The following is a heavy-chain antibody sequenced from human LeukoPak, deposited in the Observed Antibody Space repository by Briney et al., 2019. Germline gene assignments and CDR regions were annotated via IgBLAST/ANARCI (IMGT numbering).Heavy chain of an antibody. D-gene: IGHD3-10*01. CDR1: GGSITTSDNY. J-gene: IGHJ4*02. CDR3: ARLAVHPIDY. V-gene: IGHV4-39*02. Sequence: SETLSLTCIVSGGSITTSDNYWGWIRQPPGKGLEWIGAIHNSGSTYYNSSLKSRVTMSIDRSTNRFSLKLSSVTAADTAVYYCARLAVHPIDYWGQGTLVTVSS. CDR2: IHNSGST.